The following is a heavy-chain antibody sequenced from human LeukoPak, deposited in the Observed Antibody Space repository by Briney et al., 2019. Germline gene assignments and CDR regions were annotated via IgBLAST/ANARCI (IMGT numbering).Heavy chain of an antibody. CDR2: IDWDDDK. CDR3: ARTSDCYSSNWFDP. V-gene: IGHV2-70*11. J-gene: IGHJ5*02. Sequence: SGPTLVNPTQTLTLTCTFSGFSLSTSGMWVSWIRQPPGKALEWLARIDWDDDKYYSTSLKTRLTISKDTSKNQVVLTMTNMDPVDTATYYCARTSDCYSSNWFDPWGQGTLVTVSS. D-gene: IGHD2-21*02. CDR1: GFSLSTSGMW.